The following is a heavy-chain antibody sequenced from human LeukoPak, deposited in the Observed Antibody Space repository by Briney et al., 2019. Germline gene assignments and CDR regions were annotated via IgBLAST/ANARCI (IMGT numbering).Heavy chain of an antibody. CDR3: ARSRDFDWLGLFDY. CDR1: GGTFSSYA. Sequence: GASVKVSCKASGGTFSSYAISWVRQAPGQGLEWMGGIIPIFGTANYAQKFQGRVTITTDESTSTAYMELSSLRSEDTAVYYCARSRDFDWLGLFDYWGQGTLVTVSS. D-gene: IGHD3-9*01. V-gene: IGHV1-69*05. CDR2: IIPIFGTA. J-gene: IGHJ4*02.